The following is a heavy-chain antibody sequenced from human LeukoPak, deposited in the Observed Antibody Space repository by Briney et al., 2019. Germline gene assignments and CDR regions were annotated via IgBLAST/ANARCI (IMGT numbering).Heavy chain of an antibody. CDR3: ARTTSPYGDYAYYFDY. D-gene: IGHD4-17*01. CDR2: IYYSGST. V-gene: IGHV4-59*08. CDR1: GGSISSYY. Sequence: SETLSLTCTGSGGSISSYYWSWIRQPPGKGLEWIGYIYYSGSTNYNPSLKSRVTISVDTSKNQFSLKLSSVTAADTAVYYCARTTSPYGDYAYYFDYWGQGTLVTVSS. J-gene: IGHJ4*02.